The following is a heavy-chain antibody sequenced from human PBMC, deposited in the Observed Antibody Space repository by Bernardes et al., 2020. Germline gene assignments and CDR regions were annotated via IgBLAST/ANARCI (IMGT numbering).Heavy chain of an antibody. J-gene: IGHJ4*02. CDR2: IYYSGST. CDR3: ARSTLYGEKLIDY. D-gene: IGHD4-17*01. CDR1: GGSISSYY. Sequence: SETLSLTCTVSGGSISSYYWSWIRQPPGKGLEWIGYIYYSGSTNYNPSLKSRVTISVDTSKNQFSLKLSSVTAADTAVYYCARSTLYGEKLIDYWGQGTLVTVSS. V-gene: IGHV4-59*01.